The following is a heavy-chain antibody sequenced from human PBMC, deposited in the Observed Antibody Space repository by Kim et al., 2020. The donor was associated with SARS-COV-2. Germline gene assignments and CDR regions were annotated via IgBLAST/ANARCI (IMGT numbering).Heavy chain of an antibody. CDR2: INHSGST. CDR3: ARGIDIVVVPAAPSYGTTDYYYMDV. J-gene: IGHJ6*03. Sequence: SETLSLTCAVYGGSFSGYYWSWIRQPPGKGLEWIGEINHSGSTNYNPSLKSRVTISVDTSKNQFSLKLSSVTAADTAVYYCARGIDIVVVPAAPSYGTTDYYYMDVWGKGTTVTVSS. V-gene: IGHV4-34*01. CDR1: GGSFSGYY. D-gene: IGHD2-2*01.